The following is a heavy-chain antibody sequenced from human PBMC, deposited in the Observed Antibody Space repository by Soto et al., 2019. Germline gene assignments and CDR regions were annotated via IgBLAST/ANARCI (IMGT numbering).Heavy chain of an antibody. Sequence: ASVKVSCKASGYTFTSYGISWVRQAPGQGLEWMGWISAYNGNTNYAQKLQGRVTMTTDTSTSTAYMELRSLRSDDTAVYYCARDVENYDILTHDAFDIWGQGTMVTVSS. D-gene: IGHD3-9*01. V-gene: IGHV1-18*01. J-gene: IGHJ3*02. CDR3: ARDVENYDILTHDAFDI. CDR1: GYTFTSYG. CDR2: ISAYNGNT.